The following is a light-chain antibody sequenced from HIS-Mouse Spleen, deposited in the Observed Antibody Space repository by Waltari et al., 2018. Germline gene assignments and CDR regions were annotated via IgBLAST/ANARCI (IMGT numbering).Light chain of an antibody. CDR3: QVWDSSSDHSWV. CDR2: DES. Sequence: SYVLTQPPSVSVAPGKTARITCGGNNIGSKSVHWYQQKPGQAPVLVVYDESDRPSGSPERFSGSNSGNTATLTISRVEAGDEADYYCQVWDSSSDHSWVFGGGTKLTVL. J-gene: IGLJ3*02. CDR1: NIGSKS. V-gene: IGLV3-21*03.